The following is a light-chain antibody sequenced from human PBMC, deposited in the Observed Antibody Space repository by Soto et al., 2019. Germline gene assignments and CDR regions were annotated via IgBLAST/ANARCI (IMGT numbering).Light chain of an antibody. CDR1: QSVSSSY. CDR3: QQYCSSPFT. CDR2: GAS. J-gene: IGKJ3*01. Sequence: EIVLTQSPGTLSLSPGERATLSCRASQSVSSSYLAWYQQKPGQAPRRLIYGASSRATGIPDRFSGSGSGTDFTLTISRLEPEDFAVYYCQQYCSSPFTFGPGTKVDIK. V-gene: IGKV3-20*01.